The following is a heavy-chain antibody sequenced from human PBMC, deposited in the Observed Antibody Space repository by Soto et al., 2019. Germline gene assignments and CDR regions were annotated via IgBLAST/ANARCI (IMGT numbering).Heavy chain of an antibody. V-gene: IGHV1-24*01. CDR1: GYTLTELS. J-gene: IGHJ4*02. CDR2: FDPEDGET. CDR3: ATDRHGSGSYDY. Sequence: ASVKVSCEVSGYTLTELSMHWVRQAPGKGLEWMGGFDPEDGETIYAQKFQGRVTMTEDTSTDTAYMELSSLRSEDTAVYYCATDRHGSGSYDYWGQGTLVTVSS. D-gene: IGHD1-26*01.